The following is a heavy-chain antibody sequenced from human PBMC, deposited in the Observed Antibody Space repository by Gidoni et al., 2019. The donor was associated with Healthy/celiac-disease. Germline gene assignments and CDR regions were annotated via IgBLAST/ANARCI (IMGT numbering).Heavy chain of an antibody. V-gene: IGHV4-34*01. CDR1: GGSFSGYY. J-gene: IGHJ6*02. Sequence: QVQLQQWGAGLLKPSETLSLNCAVYGGSFSGYYWRWIRQPPGKGLEWIGEINHSGSTNYNPSLKSRVTISVDTSKNQFSLKLSSVTAADTAVYYCARDNYDILTGYYNVGDYYGMDVWGQGTTVTVSS. D-gene: IGHD3-9*01. CDR3: ARDNYDILTGYYNVGDYYGMDV. CDR2: INHSGST.